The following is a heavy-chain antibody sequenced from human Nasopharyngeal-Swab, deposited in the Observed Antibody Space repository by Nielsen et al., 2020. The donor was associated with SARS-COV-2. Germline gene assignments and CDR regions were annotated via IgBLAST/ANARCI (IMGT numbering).Heavy chain of an antibody. CDR1: GFRFADYA. Sequence: GGSLRLSCSASGFRFADYAMHWVRQAPGKGLEWVALISYDGSSNYYAHSVKGRFTISRDNSKNTLYLQMNSLRGEDTAVYYCARPARRGLNWFDPWGQGTLVTVSS. CDR2: ISYDGSSN. D-gene: IGHD3-22*01. J-gene: IGHJ5*02. V-gene: IGHV3-30-3*01. CDR3: ARPARRGLNWFDP.